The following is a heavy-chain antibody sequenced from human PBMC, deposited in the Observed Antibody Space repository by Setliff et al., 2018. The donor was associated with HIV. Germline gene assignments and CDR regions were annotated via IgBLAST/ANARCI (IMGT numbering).Heavy chain of an antibody. J-gene: IGHJ4*02. CDR2: ISGSGSAM. CDR3: ARDVSWRVRTYIDY. Sequence: PGGSLRLSCAAPGFTFSSYEMNWVRQAPGKGLEWVSYISGSGSAMYYADSVEGRFTISRDNAKNSLYLQMNSLRAEDTAVYHCARDVSWRVRTYIDYWGQGALVTVSS. V-gene: IGHV3-48*03. CDR1: GFTFSSYE. D-gene: IGHD3-3*01.